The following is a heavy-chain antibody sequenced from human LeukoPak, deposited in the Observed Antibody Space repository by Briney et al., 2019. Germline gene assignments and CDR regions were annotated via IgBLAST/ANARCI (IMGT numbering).Heavy chain of an antibody. V-gene: IGHV3-30*02. D-gene: IGHD3-10*01. CDR1: GFTFSSYG. J-gene: IGHJ4*02. CDR2: IRYDGSNK. CDR3: AKALNSKGFGEFYFDY. Sequence: GGSLRLSCAASGFTFSSYGMHWVRQAPGKGLEWVAFIRYDGSNKYYADSVKGRFTISRDNSKNTLYLQMNSLRAEDTAVYYCAKALNSKGFGEFYFDYWGQGTLVTVSS.